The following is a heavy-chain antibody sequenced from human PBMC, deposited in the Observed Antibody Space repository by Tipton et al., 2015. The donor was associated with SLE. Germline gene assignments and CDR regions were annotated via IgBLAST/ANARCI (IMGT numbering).Heavy chain of an antibody. V-gene: IGHV4-34*01. CDR1: GGSFNIYY. CDR3: ARRLEYSSGGYEEYFDY. D-gene: IGHD6-19*01. CDR2: INRSGRT. Sequence: AGLVKPSETLSLTCAVYGGSFNIYYWNWIRQSPGKGLEWIGEINRSGRTNYNPSLKSRVVISVDTSKTQFSLNLTSMSAADTAVYYCARRLEYSSGGYEEYFDYWGQGTLVTVSS. J-gene: IGHJ4*02.